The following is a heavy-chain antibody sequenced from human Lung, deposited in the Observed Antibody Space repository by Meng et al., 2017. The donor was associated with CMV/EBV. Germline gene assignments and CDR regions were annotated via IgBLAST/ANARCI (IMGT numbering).Heavy chain of an antibody. CDR1: GFTFSSYS. CDR2: ISSSSSTI. V-gene: IGHV3-48*04. CDR3: ARVGLVTIFGVVKGMAV. J-gene: IGHJ6*02. D-gene: IGHD3-3*01. Sequence: GEXXKISCAASGFTFSSYSMNWVRQAPGKGLEWVSYISSSSSTIYYADSVKGRFTISRDNAKNSLYLQMNSLRAEDTAVYYCARVGLVTIFGVVKGMAVWGQGTTVTVSS.